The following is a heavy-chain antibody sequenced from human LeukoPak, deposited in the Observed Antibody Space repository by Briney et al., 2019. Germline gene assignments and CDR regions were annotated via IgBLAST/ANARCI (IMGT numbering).Heavy chain of an antibody. J-gene: IGHJ5*02. D-gene: IGHD2-2*01. CDR1: GFTFSSYA. CDR3: ARGGFALNVPVVGLNWFDP. Sequence: GGSLRLSCAASGFTFSSYAMSWVRQAPGKGLEWVSAISGSGGSTYYADSVKGRFTISRDNAKNTLYLQMNSLRAEDTAVYYCARGGFALNVPVVGLNWFDPWGQGTLVTVSS. V-gene: IGHV3-23*01. CDR2: ISGSGGST.